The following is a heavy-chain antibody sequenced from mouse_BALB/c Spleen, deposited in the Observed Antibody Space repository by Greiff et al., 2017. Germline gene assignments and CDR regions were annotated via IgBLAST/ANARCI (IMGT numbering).Heavy chain of an antibody. CDR3: DSDEDREGY. CDR2: IDPANGNT. CDR1: GFTFKDTS. D-gene: IGHD3-3*01. Sequence: VQLQQSGAELVKPGASVKLSCTASGFTFKDTSMPWVKQSPEQGLEWIGRIDPANGNTKYDPKFQGKATRTADTSSNTAYLQLSSLTSEDTAVYYCDSDEDREGYWGQGTTLTVSS. V-gene: IGHV14-3*02. J-gene: IGHJ2*01.